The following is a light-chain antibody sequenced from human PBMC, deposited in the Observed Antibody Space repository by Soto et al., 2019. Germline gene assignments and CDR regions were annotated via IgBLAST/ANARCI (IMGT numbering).Light chain of an antibody. CDR2: AAS. CDR1: QSISSY. V-gene: IGKV1-39*01. Sequence: DIKMTQSPSSLSASVADRVTITCRSSQSISSYLNWYQQKPGKAPKLLIYAASSLQSGVPSRFSGSGSGTDFTLTISSLQPEDFATYYCHQSYSTPLTFGGGTKVDIK. CDR3: HQSYSTPLT. J-gene: IGKJ4*01.